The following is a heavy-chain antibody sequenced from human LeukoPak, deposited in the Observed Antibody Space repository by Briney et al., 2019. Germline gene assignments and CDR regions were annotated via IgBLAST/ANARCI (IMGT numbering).Heavy chain of an antibody. CDR3: ARGYGDLPC. Sequence: GGSLRLSCAASGFTFSSYAMHWVRQAPGKGLEWVAVISYDGSNKYYADSVKGRFTISRDNSKNTLYLQMNSLRAEDTAVYYCARGYGDLPCWGQGTLVTVSS. CDR1: GFTFSSYA. D-gene: IGHD4-17*01. J-gene: IGHJ4*02. CDR2: ISYDGSNK. V-gene: IGHV3-30-3*01.